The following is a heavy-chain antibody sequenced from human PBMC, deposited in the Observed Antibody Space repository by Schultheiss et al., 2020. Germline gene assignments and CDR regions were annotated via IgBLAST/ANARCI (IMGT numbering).Heavy chain of an antibody. J-gene: IGHJ2*01. D-gene: IGHD3-10*01. CDR3: ARPYGSGSYYKSRGYFDL. CDR2: IYPGDSHT. V-gene: IGHV5-51*01. CDR1: GYSFTSYW. Sequence: GGSLRLSCKGSGYSFTSYWIGWVRQMPGKGLEWMGIIYPGDSHTRYSPSFQGQVTISADKSIRTAYLQWSSLKASDTAMYYCARPYGSGSYYKSRGYFDLWGRGTLVTVSS.